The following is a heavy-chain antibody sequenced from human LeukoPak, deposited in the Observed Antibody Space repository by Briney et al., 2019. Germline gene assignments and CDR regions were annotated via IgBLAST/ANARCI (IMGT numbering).Heavy chain of an antibody. CDR1: GGSISSYY. D-gene: IGHD6-13*01. Sequence: SETLSLTCTVSGGSISSYYWGWIRQPPGKGLEWIGSIYHSGSTYYNPSLKSRVTISVDTSKNQFSLKLSSVTAADTAVYYCARVIAAAGTYGGWFDPWGQGTLVTVSS. V-gene: IGHV4-38-2*02. J-gene: IGHJ5*02. CDR2: IYHSGST. CDR3: ARVIAAAGTYGGWFDP.